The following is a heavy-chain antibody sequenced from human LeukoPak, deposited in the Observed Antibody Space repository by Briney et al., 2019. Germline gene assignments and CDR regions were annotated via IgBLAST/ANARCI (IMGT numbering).Heavy chain of an antibody. D-gene: IGHD2-15*01. V-gene: IGHV3-53*01. CDR2: IYSGGNT. CDR3: TRDLNSGGSC. Sequence: PGGSLRLSCAASGFTVSSSYMSWVRQAPGKGLEWVSVIYSGGNTYYADSVKGRFTISRDNSKNTLYLQMNSLRAEDTAVYYCTRDLNSGGSCWGQGTLVTVSS. J-gene: IGHJ4*02. CDR1: GFTVSSSY.